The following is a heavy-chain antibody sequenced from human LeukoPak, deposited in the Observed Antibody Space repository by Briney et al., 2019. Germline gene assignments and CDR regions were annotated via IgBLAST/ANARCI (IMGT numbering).Heavy chain of an antibody. J-gene: IGHJ4*02. CDR1: GYTFTSYA. CDR2: INAGNGNT. D-gene: IGHD3-10*01. CDR3: ARVRFGESNFDY. V-gene: IGHV1-3*01. Sequence: GASVKVSCKASGYTFTSYAMHWVRQAPGQRLEWMGWINAGNGNTKYSQKFQGRVTITRDTSASTAYMGLSSLRSEDTAVYYCARVRFGESNFDYWGQGTLVTVSS.